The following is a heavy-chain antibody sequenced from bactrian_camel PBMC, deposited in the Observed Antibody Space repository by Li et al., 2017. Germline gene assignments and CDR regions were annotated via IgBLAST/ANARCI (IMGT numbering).Heavy chain of an antibody. CDR2: LSASGDAI. CDR3: KTSGNWVCAGNY. J-gene: IGHJ4*01. D-gene: IGHD1*01. Sequence: HVQLVESGGGSVQAGGSLTLSRTASGYRYGHHCLGWVRQAPGKEREGVAVLSASGDAIYYADAVKGRFTISKDKAKDTVYLQMNSLKPEDTAMYSCKTSGNWVCAGNYWGQGTQVTVS. CDR1: GYRYGHHC. V-gene: IGHV3S55*01.